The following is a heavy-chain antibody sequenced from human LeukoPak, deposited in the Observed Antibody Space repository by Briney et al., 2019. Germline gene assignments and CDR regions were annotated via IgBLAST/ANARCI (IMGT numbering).Heavy chain of an antibody. CDR1: AFTFNNFA. CDR2: ISADGADT. CDR3: ASAEGDS. J-gene: IGHJ5*01. V-gene: IGHV3-23*01. Sequence: PGGSLRLSCAASAFTFNNFAMTWVRQAPGKGLEWVSSISADGADTYYADSVKGRFTISRDNSKNRLYLQMYSLRAEDTAVYFCASAEGDSWGQGTLVTVSS.